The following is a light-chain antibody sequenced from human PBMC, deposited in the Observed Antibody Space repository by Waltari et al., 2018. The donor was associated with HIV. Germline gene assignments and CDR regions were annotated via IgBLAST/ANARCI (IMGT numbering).Light chain of an antibody. CDR1: SSQLGLYH. Sequence: QSVLTQPPSASGTPGQRVTIACSGGSSQLGLYHVHWYQQFPGTAPKLLIYRDNQRPPGVPDRFSGSKSGTSASLVISGLRSEDEADYYCAAWDDRLSGLFGGGTKVTVL. V-gene: IGLV1-47*01. CDR3: AAWDDRLSGL. CDR2: RDN. J-gene: IGLJ2*01.